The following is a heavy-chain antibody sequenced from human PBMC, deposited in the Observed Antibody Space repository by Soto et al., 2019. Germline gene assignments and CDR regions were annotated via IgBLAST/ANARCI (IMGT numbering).Heavy chain of an antibody. CDR1: GFTFSSYV. D-gene: IGHD1-26*01. CDR2: ISGSGGST. Sequence: GGSLRLSCAASGFTFSSYVMSWVRQAPGKGLEWVSAISGSGGSTYYADSVKGRFTISRDNSKNTLYLQMNSLRAKYTAVYYCAKVKGAYYGDYYYYGMDVWGQGTTVTVSS. V-gene: IGHV3-23*01. CDR3: AKVKGAYYGDYYYYGMDV. J-gene: IGHJ6*02.